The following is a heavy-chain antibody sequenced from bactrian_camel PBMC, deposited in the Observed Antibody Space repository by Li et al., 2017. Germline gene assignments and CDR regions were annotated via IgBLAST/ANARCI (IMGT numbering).Heavy chain of an antibody. Sequence: VQLVESGGGSVQPGGSLRLSCTASGYGYRSNCMGWFRQAPGKEREGVAVIGPSGTTVYADSVKGRFTISEDVDTLYLQMNMLKPEDSGVYYCANLWVGPGMRLRQKEYEYWGQGTQVTVS. CDR1: GYGYRSNC. CDR3: ANLWVGPGMRLRQKEYEY. V-gene: IGHV3S53*01. J-gene: IGHJ4*01. CDR2: IGPSGTT. D-gene: IGHD7*01.